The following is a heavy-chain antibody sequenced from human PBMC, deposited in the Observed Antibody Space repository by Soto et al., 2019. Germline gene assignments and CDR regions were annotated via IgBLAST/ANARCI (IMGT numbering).Heavy chain of an antibody. V-gene: IGHV3-9*01. D-gene: IGHD5-12*01. J-gene: IGHJ4*02. Sequence: GGSLRLSYAASGFTFDDYAMHWVRQAPGKGLEWVSGISWNSGSIGYADSVKGRFTISRDNAKNSLYLQMNSLRAEDTALYYCAKASRGYSGYDPFDYGGQGTLVTVSS. CDR1: GFTFDDYA. CDR2: ISWNSGSI. CDR3: AKASRGYSGYDPFDY.